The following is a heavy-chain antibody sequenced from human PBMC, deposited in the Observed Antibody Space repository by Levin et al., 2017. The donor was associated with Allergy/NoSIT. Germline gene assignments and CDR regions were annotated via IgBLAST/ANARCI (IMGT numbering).Heavy chain of an antibody. V-gene: IGHV5-10-1*01. CDR3: ARQGFNLDYSYFDL. J-gene: IGHJ2*01. CDR2: IDPTDSYT. Sequence: GESLKISCQGFGYNFTSYWISWVRQMPGKGLEWMGRIDPTDSYTNYSPSFQGHVTISTDKSISTAYLQWRSLTASDSAMYYCARQGFNLDYSYFDLWGRGTLVTVSS. CDR1: GYNFTSYW.